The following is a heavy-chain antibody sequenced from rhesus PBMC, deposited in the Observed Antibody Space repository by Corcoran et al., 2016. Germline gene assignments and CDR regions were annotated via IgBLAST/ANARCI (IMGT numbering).Heavy chain of an antibody. Sequence: QLQLQESGPGLVKPSETLSVTCAVSGGSISSSYWSWIRQAPGKGLEWIGYIYGSGSSTNYNPSLNSRVTLSVDTSKNQLSLKLSSVTTADTAVYYCARGGRQLDYWGQGVLVTVSS. V-gene: IGHV4-169*01. CDR2: IYGSGSST. CDR1: GGSISSSY. D-gene: IGHD6-25*01. J-gene: IGHJ4*01. CDR3: ARGGRQLDY.